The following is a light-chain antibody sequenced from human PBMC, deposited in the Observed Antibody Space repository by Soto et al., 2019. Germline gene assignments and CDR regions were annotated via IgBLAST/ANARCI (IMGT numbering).Light chain of an antibody. V-gene: IGLV2-14*03. CDR2: DVS. CDR1: SSDVGAYDY. CDR3: SSFTTSSTVL. J-gene: IGLJ2*01. Sequence: QSVLTQPASVSGSPGQSITISCTGTSSDVGAYDYVSWYQQHPGKAPKLMIYDVSNRPSGISNRFSGSKSGNTASLTISGLQAEDEADYHCSSFTTSSTVLFGGGTQLTV.